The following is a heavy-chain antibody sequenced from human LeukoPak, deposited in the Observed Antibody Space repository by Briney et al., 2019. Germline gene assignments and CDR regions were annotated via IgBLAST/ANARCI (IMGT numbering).Heavy chain of an antibody. CDR1: GGSISSYY. CDR2: IYYSGST. J-gene: IGHJ4*02. CDR3: ARVLTTVTTGGPFDY. V-gene: IGHV4-59*01. Sequence: SETLSLTCTVSGGSISSYYWSWIRQPPGKGLEWIGYIYYSGSTNYNPSLKSRVTISVDTSKNQFSLKLSSVTAADTAVYYCARVLTTVTTGGPFDYWGLGTLVTVSS. D-gene: IGHD4-17*01.